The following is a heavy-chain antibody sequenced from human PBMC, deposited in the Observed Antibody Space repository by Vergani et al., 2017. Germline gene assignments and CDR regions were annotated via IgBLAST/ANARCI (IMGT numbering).Heavy chain of an antibody. D-gene: IGHD3-16*01. CDR1: GFTFQAFA. Sequence: VEAGGGLVQPGGSLRLSCTASGFTFQAFAFHWVRQVSGRGLEGVSGIDRNYGIKNGNSFEGRFSISRDNAKKAVFLQMNKLRHDDTDLYFCVKDNDYDADGPFDLWGRGTLVTVSS. J-gene: IGHJ2*01. CDR3: VKDNDYDADGPFDL. CDR2: IDRNYGIK. V-gene: IGHV3-9*01.